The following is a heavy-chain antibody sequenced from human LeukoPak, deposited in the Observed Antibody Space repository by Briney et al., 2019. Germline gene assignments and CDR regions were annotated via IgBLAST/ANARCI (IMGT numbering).Heavy chain of an antibody. J-gene: IGHJ6*02. CDR2: ISAYNGNT. CDR1: GYTFTSYG. D-gene: IGHD5-12*01. CDR3: AREGWLRFREYYYYGMDV. V-gene: IGHV1-18*01. Sequence: ASVKVSCKASGYTFTSYGISWVRQAPGQGLEWMGWISAYNGNTNYAQKLQGRVTMTTDTSTSTAYMELRSLRSDDTAVYYCAREGWLRFREYYYYGMDVWGQGTTVTVSS.